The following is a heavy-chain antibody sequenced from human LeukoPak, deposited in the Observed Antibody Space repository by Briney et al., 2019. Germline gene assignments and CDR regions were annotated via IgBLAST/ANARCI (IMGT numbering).Heavy chain of an antibody. J-gene: IGHJ5*02. CDR1: GYTFTGYY. D-gene: IGHD3-3*01. CDR3: ARESGCDTTNCLAPADWFDP. CDR2: INPNSGGT. Sequence: SVKVSCKASGYTFTGYYMHWVRQAPGQGLEWMGWINPNSGGTNYAQKFQGRVTMTRDTSINTAYMELSRLTSDDTAVYFCARESGCDTTNCLAPADWFDPWGQGTLVTVSS. V-gene: IGHV1-2*02.